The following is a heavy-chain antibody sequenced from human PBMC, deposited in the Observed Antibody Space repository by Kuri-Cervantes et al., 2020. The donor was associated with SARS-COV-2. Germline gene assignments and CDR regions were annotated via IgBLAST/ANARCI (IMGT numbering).Heavy chain of an antibody. J-gene: IGHJ3*02. CDR1: GYTFTSYA. CDR3: ARVYPTSDAFDI. Sequence: ASVKVSCEASGYTFTSYAMHWVRQAPGQRLEWMGWINAGNGNTKYSQKVQGRVTMTTDTSTSTASMELRSLRSDDTAVYYCARVYPTSDAFDIWGQGTMVTVSS. CDR2: INAGNGNT. V-gene: IGHV1-3*01. D-gene: IGHD3-16*02.